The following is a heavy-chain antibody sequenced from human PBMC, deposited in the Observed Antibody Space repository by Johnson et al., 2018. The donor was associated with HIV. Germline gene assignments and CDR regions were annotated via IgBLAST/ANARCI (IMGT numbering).Heavy chain of an antibody. CDR3: ASWGILYDAFDI. CDR2: ISYDGSNK. J-gene: IGHJ3*02. Sequence: QVQLVESGGGVVQPGRSLRLSCSASGFTFSSYAMPWVRQAPGKGLEWVAVISYDGSNKYYADSVKGRFTISRDNSKNTLYLQMNSLRAEDTAVYYCASWGILYDAFDIWGQGTMVTVSS. CDR1: GFTFSSYA. V-gene: IGHV3-30-3*01. D-gene: IGHD2-8*01.